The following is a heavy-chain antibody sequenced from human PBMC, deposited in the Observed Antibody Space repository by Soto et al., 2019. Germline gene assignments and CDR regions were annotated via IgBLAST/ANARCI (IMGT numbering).Heavy chain of an antibody. Sequence: ASVKVSCKASGYTFTGYYMHWVRQAPGQGLEWMGWINPNSGGTNYAQKFQGWVTMTRDTSISTAYMELSRLRSDDTAVYYCARGAYSGYDLEDPNYYYCYGMDVWGQGTTATVSS. D-gene: IGHD5-12*01. V-gene: IGHV1-2*04. J-gene: IGHJ6*02. CDR3: ARGAYSGYDLEDPNYYYCYGMDV. CDR1: GYTFTGYY. CDR2: INPNSGGT.